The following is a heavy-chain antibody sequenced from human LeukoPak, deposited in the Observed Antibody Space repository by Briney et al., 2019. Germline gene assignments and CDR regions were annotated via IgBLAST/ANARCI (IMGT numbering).Heavy chain of an antibody. Sequence: PSETLSLTCTVSGGSISSSSYYWGWIRQPPGKGLEWIGSMYYSGSTYYNPSLKSRVTISVDTSKTQFSLKLSSVTAADTAVYYCARHLDKVATISAFDIWGQGTMVTVSS. CDR1: GGSISSSSYY. D-gene: IGHD5-12*01. V-gene: IGHV4-39*01. CDR3: ARHLDKVATISAFDI. J-gene: IGHJ3*02. CDR2: MYYSGST.